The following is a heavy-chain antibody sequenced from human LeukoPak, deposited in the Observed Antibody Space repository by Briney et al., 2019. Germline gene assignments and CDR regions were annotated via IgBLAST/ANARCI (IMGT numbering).Heavy chain of an antibody. D-gene: IGHD6-19*01. V-gene: IGHV1-46*01. Sequence: ASVKVSCKASGYTFTSYYMHWVRQAPGQGLEWMGIINPSGGSTSYAQKFQGRVTMTRDTSTSTVYMELSSLRSEDTAVYYCARDGCGGGENYYGMDVWGQGTTATVSS. CDR2: INPSGGST. J-gene: IGHJ6*02. CDR3: ARDGCGGGENYYGMDV. CDR1: GYTFTSYY.